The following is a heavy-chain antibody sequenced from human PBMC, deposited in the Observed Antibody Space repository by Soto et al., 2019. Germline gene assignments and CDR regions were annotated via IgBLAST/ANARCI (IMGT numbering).Heavy chain of an antibody. V-gene: IGHV4-30-2*01. D-gene: IGHD1-26*01. J-gene: IGHJ2*01. Sequence: QLQLQESGSGLVKPSQTLSLTCAVSGGSISSGGYSWSWLRQPPGKGLEWIGYIFHSGSTYYNPSLLRLDTISKDESKNHFSLEVSFVTAADTAVYDCAREGGSGSPEWYFNVWGRGTLVTVSS. CDR2: IFHSGST. CDR3: AREGGSGSPEWYFNV. CDR1: GGSISSGGYS.